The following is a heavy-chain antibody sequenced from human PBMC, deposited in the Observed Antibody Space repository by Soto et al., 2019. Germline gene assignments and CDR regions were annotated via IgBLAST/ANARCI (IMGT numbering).Heavy chain of an antibody. J-gene: IGHJ5*02. CDR2: ISGSGGST. CDR3: AKDSSSWYINWFDP. Sequence: EVQLVETGGGLIQPGGSLRLSCAASGFTVSSNYMSWVRQAPGKGLEWVSAISGSGGSTYYADSVKGRFTISRDNSKNTLYLQMNSLRAEDTAVYYCAKDSSSWYINWFDPWGQGTLVTVSS. D-gene: IGHD6-13*01. V-gene: IGHV3-23*04. CDR1: GFTVSSNY.